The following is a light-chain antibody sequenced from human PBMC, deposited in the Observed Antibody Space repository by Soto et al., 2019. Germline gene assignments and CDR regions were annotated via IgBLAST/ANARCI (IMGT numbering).Light chain of an antibody. V-gene: IGKV1-5*03. J-gene: IGKJ1*01. CDR2: KAS. Sequence: DNQMTQSPSTLSASVGDRVTITCRASQNIRSWLAWYQQKPGKAPKLLIYKASTLDSGVPSRFGGSGSGTEFTFTISSLKPDDSATYYCQQYDKYSPWAFGQGTKVEI. CDR1: QNIRSW. CDR3: QQYDKYSPWA.